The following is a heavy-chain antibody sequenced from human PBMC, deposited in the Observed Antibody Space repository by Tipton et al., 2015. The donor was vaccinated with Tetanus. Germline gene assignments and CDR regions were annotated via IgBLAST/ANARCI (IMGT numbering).Heavy chain of an antibody. V-gene: IGHV4-4*09. D-gene: IGHD2/OR15-2a*01. CDR1: GVSISGYY. J-gene: IGHJ4*02. CDR3: ARAAGFLGLTHDF. CDR2: IYQTGTT. Sequence: TLSLTCTVSGVSISGYYWSWIRQPPGKDLEWIGYIYQTGTTYYNPSLKGRVTISMDRSNTQFSLRLDSLTAADTAVYYCARAAGFLGLTHDFWGRGTLVSVSS.